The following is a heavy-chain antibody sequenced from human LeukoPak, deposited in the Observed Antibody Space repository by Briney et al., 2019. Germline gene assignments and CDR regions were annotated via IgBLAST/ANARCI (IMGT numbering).Heavy chain of an antibody. V-gene: IGHV4-39*01. CDR3: ARLGSGAEYYYYYYMDV. J-gene: IGHJ6*03. Sequence: SETLSLTCSVSGVSISSSRYYWGWIRQPPGKGLEWIGSIYYSGSTYYNQSLKSRVTISVDTSKNQFSLKLGSVTAADTAVYYCARLGSGAEYYYYYYMDVWGKGTTVTVSS. CDR1: GVSISSSRYY. CDR2: IYYSGST. D-gene: IGHD3-10*01.